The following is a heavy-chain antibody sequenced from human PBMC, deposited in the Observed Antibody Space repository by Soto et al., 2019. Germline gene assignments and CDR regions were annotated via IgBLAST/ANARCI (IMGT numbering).Heavy chain of an antibody. CDR1: GFTFSSYA. V-gene: IGHV3-23*01. Sequence: PGGSLRLSCAASGFTFSSYAMSWVRQAPGKGLEWVSAISGSGGSTYYADSVKGRFTISRDNSKNTLYLQMNSLRAEDTAVYYCAKASASGHKYYGMDVWGQGTTVTVSS. CDR2: ISGSGGST. J-gene: IGHJ6*02. CDR3: AKASASGHKYYGMDV. D-gene: IGHD3-3*01.